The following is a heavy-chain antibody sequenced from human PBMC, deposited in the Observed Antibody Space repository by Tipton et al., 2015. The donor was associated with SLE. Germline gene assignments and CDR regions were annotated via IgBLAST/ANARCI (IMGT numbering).Heavy chain of an antibody. J-gene: IGHJ3*02. D-gene: IGHD1/OR15-1a*01. CDR2: IYGGGST. CDR3: AILGTGWNNDAFDI. Sequence: GSLRLSCAASGFTVSGNYMGWVRQAPGKGLDWVSVIYGGGSTDYAASVKGRFTISRDNSQNTLFLQMNSLRGDDTAVYYCAILGTGWNNDAFDIWGQGTMVIVSS. V-gene: IGHV3-53*01. CDR1: GFTVSGNY.